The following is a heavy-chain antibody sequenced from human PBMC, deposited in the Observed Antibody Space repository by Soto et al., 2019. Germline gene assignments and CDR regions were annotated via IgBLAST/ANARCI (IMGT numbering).Heavy chain of an antibody. Sequence: VQLLESGGGLVQPGGSLRLSCETSGFTFSNYAMSWVRQALGEGPEWVSTIGGGDDIFYADSVKGRFTISRDDSKNTMYLQMDYLRDEYTAIYFCAKDSVSYNRVYDAFDIWGQGTVVNVSS. CDR2: IGGGDDI. CDR3: AKDSVSYNRVYDAFDI. V-gene: IGHV3-23*01. D-gene: IGHD1-26*01. CDR1: GFTFSNYA. J-gene: IGHJ3*02.